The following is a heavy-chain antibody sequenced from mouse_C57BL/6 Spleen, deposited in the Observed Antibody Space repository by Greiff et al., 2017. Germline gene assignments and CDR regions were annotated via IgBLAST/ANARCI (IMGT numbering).Heavy chain of an antibody. CDR3: ASHDYGSSPAWFAY. V-gene: IGHV1-55*01. CDR1: GYTFTSYW. CDR2: IYPGSGSS. J-gene: IGHJ3*01. Sequence: QVQLQQPGAELVQPGASVKLSCKASGYTFTSYWITWVQQRPGQGLEWIGDIYPGSGSSNYNEKFKRKATLTVDTSSSTSYMQLSSLTSEDSAVYYCASHDYGSSPAWFAYWGQGTLVTVSA. D-gene: IGHD1-1*01.